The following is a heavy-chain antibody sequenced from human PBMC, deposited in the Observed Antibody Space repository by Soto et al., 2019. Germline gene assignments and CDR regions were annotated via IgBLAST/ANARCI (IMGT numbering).Heavy chain of an antibody. CDR2: INAGNGNT. D-gene: IGHD3-10*01. Sequence: AAVKVSCKASGYTFTSYAMHWVRQAPGQRLEWMGWINAGNGNTKYSQKFQGRVTMTTDASTSTAYMELRSLRSDDTAVYYCARDRGSGGYYPGYYDYGMDVWGQGTTVTVSS. CDR1: GYTFTSYA. J-gene: IGHJ6*02. CDR3: ARDRGSGGYYPGYYDYGMDV. V-gene: IGHV1-3*01.